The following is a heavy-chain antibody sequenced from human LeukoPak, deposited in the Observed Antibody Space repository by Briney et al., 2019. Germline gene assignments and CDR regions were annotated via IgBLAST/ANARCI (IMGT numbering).Heavy chain of an antibody. CDR3: ARGLVPEGYNSGWYGYYYYGMDV. D-gene: IGHD6-19*01. J-gene: IGHJ6*02. CDR1: GGSISSDY. V-gene: IGHV4-59*01. CDR2: IYYSGST. Sequence: SETLSLTCTVSGGSISSDYWSWIRQPPGKGLEWIGYIYYSGSTNYNPSLKSRVTISVDTSKNQFSLKLNSVTAADTAVYYCARGLVPEGYNSGWYGYYYYGMDVWGQGTTVTVSS.